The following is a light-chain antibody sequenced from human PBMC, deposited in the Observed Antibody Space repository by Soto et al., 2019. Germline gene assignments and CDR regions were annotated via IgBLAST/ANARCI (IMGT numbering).Light chain of an antibody. J-gene: IGLJ3*02. CDR3: AAWDDSLNGPV. Sequence: QAVVTQPPSASGTPGQRVTISCSGSSSNIGSNTVNWYQQLPGTAPKLLIYSNNQRPSGVPDRFSVSKSGTSASLAISGLQSEDEADYYFAAWDDSLNGPVFGGGTKLTVL. CDR2: SNN. CDR1: SSNIGSNT. V-gene: IGLV1-44*01.